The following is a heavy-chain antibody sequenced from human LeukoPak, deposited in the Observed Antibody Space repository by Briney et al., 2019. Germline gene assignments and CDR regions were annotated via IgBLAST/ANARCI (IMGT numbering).Heavy chain of an antibody. D-gene: IGHD2-2*01. CDR1: GGPFSGYY. J-gene: IGHJ6*02. CDR3: SLVSAARHYYYGMDV. CDR2: INHSGST. V-gene: IGHV4-34*01. Sequence: PSETQSLTCAVYGGPFSGYYWSWIRQPPGKGLEWIGEINHSGSTNYNPSLKSRVTISVDTSKNQFSLKLSSVTAADTAVYYCSLVSAARHYYYGMDVWGQGTTVTVSS.